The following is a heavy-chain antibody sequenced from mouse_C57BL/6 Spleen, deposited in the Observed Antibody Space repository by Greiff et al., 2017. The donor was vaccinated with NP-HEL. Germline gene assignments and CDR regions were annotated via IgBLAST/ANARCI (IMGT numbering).Heavy chain of an antibody. V-gene: IGHV1-19*01. J-gene: IGHJ3*01. CDR1: GYTFTDYY. CDR3: ANYYGSSYSAWFAY. CDR2: INPYNGGT. Sequence: VQLQQSGPVLVKPGASVKMSCKASGYTFTDYYMNWVKQSHGKSLEWIGVINPYNGGTSYNQKFKGKATLTVDKSSSTAYMELNSLTSEDSAVYYCANYYGSSYSAWFAYWGQGTLVTVSA. D-gene: IGHD1-1*01.